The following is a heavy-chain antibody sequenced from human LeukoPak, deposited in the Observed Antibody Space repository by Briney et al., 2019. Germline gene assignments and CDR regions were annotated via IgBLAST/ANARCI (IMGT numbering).Heavy chain of an antibody. CDR1: GYSISSSYS. J-gene: IGHJ3*02. D-gene: IGHD6-13*01. V-gene: IGHV4-38-2*02. CDR2: IYYSGST. CDR3: ARSRIAAGGDAFDI. Sequence: TPSETLSLTCTVSGYSISSSYSWGWIRQPPEKGLEWIGSIYYSGSTYYNPSLTSRVTISVDTSKNQFSLKLSSVTAADTAVYYCARSRIAAGGDAFDIWGQGTMVTVSS.